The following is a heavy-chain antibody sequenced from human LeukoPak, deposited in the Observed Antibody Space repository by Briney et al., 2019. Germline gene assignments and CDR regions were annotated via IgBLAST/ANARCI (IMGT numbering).Heavy chain of an antibody. CDR2: IYSSRS. D-gene: IGHD1-26*01. Sequence: PSETLSLTCTVSGASISSYYWSWIRQPAGKGLEWIGRIYSSRSIYNPSLKSRVTMSVDTSKNQFSLKLSPVTAADTAVYYCARAAGRDTTSGLDFDYWGQGVLVTVSS. CDR1: GASISSYY. CDR3: ARAAGRDTTSGLDFDY. J-gene: IGHJ4*02. V-gene: IGHV4-4*07.